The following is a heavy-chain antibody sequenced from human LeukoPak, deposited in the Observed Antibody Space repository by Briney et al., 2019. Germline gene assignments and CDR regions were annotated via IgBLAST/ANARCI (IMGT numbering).Heavy chain of an antibody. CDR1: GGSISSGGYS. J-gene: IGHJ6*03. CDR3: ARDNNDSSGYYYAAYYYYMDV. D-gene: IGHD3-22*01. Sequence: SETLSLTCAVSGGSISSGGYSWSWIRQPPGKGLEWIGYIYYSGSTYYNPSLKSRVTISVDTSKNQFSLKLSSVTAADTAVYYCARDNNDSSGYYYAAYYYYMDVWGKGTTVTISS. CDR2: IYYSGST. V-gene: IGHV4-30-4*07.